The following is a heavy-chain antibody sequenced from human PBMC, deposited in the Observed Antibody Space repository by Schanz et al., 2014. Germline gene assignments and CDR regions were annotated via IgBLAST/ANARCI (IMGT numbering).Heavy chain of an antibody. CDR1: GFTFSGYA. Sequence: EVQLLESGGGLVQPGGSLRLSCAASGFTFSGYAMSWVRQAPGRGLEWVSAMNESHSTIYYADSVTGRFTISRDNAKNALYLQMNALRAENTAVYYDARKMKLGVYGSEGHDALDIWGQGTMVTVSS. CDR2: MNESHSTI. CDR3: ARKMKLGVYGSEGHDALDI. J-gene: IGHJ3*02. V-gene: IGHV3-23*01. D-gene: IGHD4-17*01.